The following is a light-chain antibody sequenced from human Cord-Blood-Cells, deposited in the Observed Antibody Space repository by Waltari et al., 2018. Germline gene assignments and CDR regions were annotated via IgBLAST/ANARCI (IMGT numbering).Light chain of an antibody. CDR1: QSVLYSSNNKNY. V-gene: IGKV4-1*01. CDR2: WAS. J-gene: IGKJ1*01. CDR3: QQYYSTPWT. Sequence: DIVMTQSPDSLAVSLGERATINCKSSQSVLYSSNNKNYLAWYQQKPGQPPTLLIYWASTRESGFPDRFSGRGSETDFTLTISSLQAEDVAVYYCQQYYSTPWTFGQGTKVEIK.